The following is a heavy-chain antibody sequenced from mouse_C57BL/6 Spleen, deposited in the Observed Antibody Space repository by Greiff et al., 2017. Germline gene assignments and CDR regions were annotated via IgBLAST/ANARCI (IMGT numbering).Heavy chain of an antibody. V-gene: IGHV5-6*01. CDR2: ISSGGSYT. Sequence: VQLKESGGDLVKPGGSLKLSCAASGFTFSSYGMSWVRQTPDKRLEWVATISSGGSYTYYPDSVKGRFTISRDNAKNTLYLQMSSLKSEDTAMYYCARGGSSPLYAMDYWGQGTSVTVSS. J-gene: IGHJ4*01. D-gene: IGHD1-1*01. CDR3: ARGGSSPLYAMDY. CDR1: GFTFSSYG.